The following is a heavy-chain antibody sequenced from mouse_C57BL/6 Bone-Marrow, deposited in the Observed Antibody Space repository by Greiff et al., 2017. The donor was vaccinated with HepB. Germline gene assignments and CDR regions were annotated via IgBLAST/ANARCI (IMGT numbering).Heavy chain of an antibody. D-gene: IGHD2-5*01. CDR3: ARNPPYYSNSYYAMDY. CDR1: GYTFTSYW. V-gene: IGHV1-52*01. J-gene: IGHJ4*01. CDR2: IDPSDSET. Sequence: VQLQQPGAELVRPGSSVKLSCKASGYTFTSYWMHWVKQRPIQGLEWIGNIDPSDSETHYNQKFKDKATLTVDKSSSTAYMQLSSLTSADSAVYYCARNPPYYSNSYYAMDYWGQGTSVTVSS.